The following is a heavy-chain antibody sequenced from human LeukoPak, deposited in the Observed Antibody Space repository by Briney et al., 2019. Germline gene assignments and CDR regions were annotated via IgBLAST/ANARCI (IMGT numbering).Heavy chain of an antibody. D-gene: IGHD1-26*01. J-gene: IGHJ4*02. CDR1: GFTFSSYE. Sequence: GGSLRLSCAASGFTFSSYEMNWVRQAPGKGLEWVSYISSSGSTIYYADSVKGRFTISRDNAKNSLYLQMNSLRAEDTAVYHCARSHGGSPYYFDYWGQGTLVTVSS. CDR3: ARSHGGSPYYFDY. CDR2: ISSSGSTI. V-gene: IGHV3-48*03.